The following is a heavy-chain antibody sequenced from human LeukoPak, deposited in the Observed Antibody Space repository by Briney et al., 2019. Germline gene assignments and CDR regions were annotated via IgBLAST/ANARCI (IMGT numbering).Heavy chain of an antibody. CDR2: ISGYNGNT. D-gene: IGHD2-2*01. Sequence: ASVTVSCKASGYTFNRYGFSWVRQAPGQGLEWVGWISGYNGNTNYAQKLQGRVTMTIDTSTSTTYMELTSLRSDDTAVYYCARSGVVPAAPDFNWFDPWGQGTLVTVSS. V-gene: IGHV1-18*01. J-gene: IGHJ5*02. CDR1: GYTFNRYG. CDR3: ARSGVVPAAPDFNWFDP.